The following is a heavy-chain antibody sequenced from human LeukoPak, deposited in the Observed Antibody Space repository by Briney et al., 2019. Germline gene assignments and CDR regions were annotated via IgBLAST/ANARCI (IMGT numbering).Heavy chain of an antibody. Sequence: ASVKVSCKASGYTFTSYGISWVRQAPGQGLEWIGWISAYNGNTNYAQKLQGRVTMTTDTSTSTAYMELRSLRSDDMAVYYCAGDRNYYDVGATDYWGQGTLVTVSS. CDR1: GYTFTSYG. J-gene: IGHJ4*02. CDR2: ISAYNGNT. V-gene: IGHV1-18*03. D-gene: IGHD3-22*01. CDR3: AGDRNYYDVGATDY.